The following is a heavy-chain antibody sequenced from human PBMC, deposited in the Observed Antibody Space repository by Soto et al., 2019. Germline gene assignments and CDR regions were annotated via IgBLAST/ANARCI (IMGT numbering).Heavy chain of an antibody. CDR1: GFTFSSYA. Sequence: EVQLLESGGGLVQPGGSLRLSCTASGFTFSSYALSWVRQAPGKGLQWVSGISGTGDNTYYADSVKGRFTISRDNSKNTLYLQINSLRAEDTAVYYCAKRDYYDSGGYLPGGGWGHGTLVTVSS. CDR2: ISGTGDNT. D-gene: IGHD3-22*01. CDR3: AKRDYYDSGGYLPGGG. J-gene: IGHJ4*01. V-gene: IGHV3-23*01.